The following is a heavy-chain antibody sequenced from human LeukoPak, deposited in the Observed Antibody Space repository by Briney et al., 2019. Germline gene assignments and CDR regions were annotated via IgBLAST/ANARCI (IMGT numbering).Heavy chain of an antibody. J-gene: IGHJ3*02. CDR1: GGSVSSNSSA. D-gene: IGHD2-8*01. CDR2: TYYRAKWYN. CDR3: ARVVDCTNGVCYTNDAFDI. Sequence: QTLSLTCAPSGGSVSSNSSAWNWIRQSPSRGPEWPGRTYYRAKWYNDYAVSVKSRITINPDTSKNQFSLQLNSVTPEDTAVYYCARVVDCTNGVCYTNDAFDIWGQGTMVTVSS. V-gene: IGHV6-1*01.